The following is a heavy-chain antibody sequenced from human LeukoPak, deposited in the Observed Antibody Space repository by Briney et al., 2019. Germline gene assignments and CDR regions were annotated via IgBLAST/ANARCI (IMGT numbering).Heavy chain of an antibody. CDR2: ISGSGGST. CDR1: GFTFSSYS. D-gene: IGHD2-15*01. CDR3: ANGGSDFDY. V-gene: IGHV3-23*01. Sequence: PGGSLRLSCAASGFTFSSYSMNWVRQAPGKGLEWVSAISGSGGSTYYADSVKGRFTISRDNSKNTLYLQMNSLRAEDTAVYYCANGGSDFDYWGQGTLVTVSS. J-gene: IGHJ4*02.